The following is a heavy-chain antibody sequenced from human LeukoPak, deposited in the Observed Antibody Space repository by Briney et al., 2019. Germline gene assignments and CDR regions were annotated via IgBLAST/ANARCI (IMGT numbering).Heavy chain of an antibody. V-gene: IGHV4-39*01. J-gene: IGHJ4*02. CDR2: IYYSGST. Sequence: SETLSLTCTVSGDSISSYHWSWIRQPPGKGLEWIGSIYYSGSTYYNPSLKSRVTISVDTSKNQFSLKLSSVTAADTAVYYCARHRTYSSSWFDYWGQGTLVTVSS. D-gene: IGHD6-13*01. CDR1: GDSISSYH. CDR3: ARHRTYSSSWFDY.